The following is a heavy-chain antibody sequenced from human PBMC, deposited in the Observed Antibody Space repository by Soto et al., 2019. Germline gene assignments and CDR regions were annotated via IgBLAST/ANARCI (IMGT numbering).Heavy chain of an antibody. Sequence: EVQLVESGGGLVQPGGSLRLSCAASGFTFSSYWMSWVRQAPGKGLEWVANIKQDGSEKYYVDSVRGRFTISRDNAKNSLYLQMNSLRAEDTAVYYCARVYNNDHLGYFGYWGQGTLVTVSS. J-gene: IGHJ4*02. V-gene: IGHV3-7*01. CDR2: IKQDGSEK. CDR1: GFTFSSYW. CDR3: ARVYNNDHLGYFGY. D-gene: IGHD3-10*01.